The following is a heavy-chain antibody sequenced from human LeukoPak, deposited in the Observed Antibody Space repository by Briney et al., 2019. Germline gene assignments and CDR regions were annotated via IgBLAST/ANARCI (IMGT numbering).Heavy chain of an antibody. V-gene: IGHV3-30-3*01. Sequence: GGSLRLSCAASGFTFSSYAMHWVRQAPGKGLEWVAVISYDGSNKYYADSVKGRFTISRDNSKNTLYLQMNSLRAEDTAVHYCARGSDWFDPWGQGTLVTVSS. J-gene: IGHJ5*02. CDR2: ISYDGSNK. CDR3: ARGSDWFDP. CDR1: GFTFSSYA.